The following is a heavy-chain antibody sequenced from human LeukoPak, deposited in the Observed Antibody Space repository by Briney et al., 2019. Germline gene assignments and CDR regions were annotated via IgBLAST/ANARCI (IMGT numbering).Heavy chain of an antibody. CDR1: GGSISSYY. V-gene: IGHV4-4*07. Sequence: SETLSLTCAVSGGSISSYYWSWIRQPAGKGLEWIGRIYTSGSTNYNPSLKSRVTMSVDTSKNQFSLKLSSVTDADTAVYYCARDSNYDSSGYYSVSDYWGQGTLVTVSS. CDR3: ARDSNYDSSGYYSVSDY. CDR2: IYTSGST. J-gene: IGHJ4*02. D-gene: IGHD3-22*01.